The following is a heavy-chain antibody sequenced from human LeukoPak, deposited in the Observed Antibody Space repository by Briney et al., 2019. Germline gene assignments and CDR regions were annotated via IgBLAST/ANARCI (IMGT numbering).Heavy chain of an antibody. CDR2: INWNGGST. CDR1: GFVFGNFD. V-gene: IGHV3-20*04. CDR3: ARRMPGDAFDV. D-gene: IGHD2-2*01. J-gene: IGHJ3*01. Sequence: GGSLRLSCAASGFVFGNFDMHWVRQAPGKGLEWVCDINWNGGSTNYADSLKGRLTISRDNAKSSLYMQMNSLRAEDTAVYFCARRMPGDAFDVWGQGTMVTVSS.